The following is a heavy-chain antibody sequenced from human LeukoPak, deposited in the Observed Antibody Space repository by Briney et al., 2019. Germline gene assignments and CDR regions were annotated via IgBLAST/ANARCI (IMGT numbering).Heavy chain of an antibody. Sequence: ASVKVSCKASGYTFTGYYMHWVRQAPGQGLEWMGWINPNSGGTNYAQKFQGRVTMTRDTSISTAYMELSRLRSDDTAVYYCARGDIVVVVAATHWFDPWGQGTLSPSPQ. D-gene: IGHD2-15*01. V-gene: IGHV1-2*02. CDR1: GYTFTGYY. J-gene: IGHJ5*02. CDR3: ARGDIVVVVAATHWFDP. CDR2: INPNSGGT.